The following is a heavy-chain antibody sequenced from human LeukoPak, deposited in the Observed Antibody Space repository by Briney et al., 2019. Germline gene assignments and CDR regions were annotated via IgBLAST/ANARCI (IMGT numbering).Heavy chain of an antibody. J-gene: IGHJ5*02. V-gene: IGHV4-31*03. CDR2: IYYSGST. D-gene: IGHD3-3*01. CDR3: ARGKTYYDFWSGSRGWFDP. Sequence: SETLSLTCTVSGGSISSGGYYWSWIRQHPGKGLEWIGYIYYSGSTYYNPSLKSRATISVDTSKNQFSLKLSSVTAADTAVYYCARGKTYYDFWSGSRGWFDPWGQGTLVTVSS. CDR1: GGSISSGGYY.